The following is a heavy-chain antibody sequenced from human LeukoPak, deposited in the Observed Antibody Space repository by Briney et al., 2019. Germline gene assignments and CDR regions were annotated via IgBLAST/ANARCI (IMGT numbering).Heavy chain of an antibody. CDR3: ARDPPLVGATTGYFDY. J-gene: IGHJ4*02. CDR2: INPSGGST. CDR1: GYTFTSYY. V-gene: IGHV1-46*01. D-gene: IGHD1-26*01. Sequence: ASVKVFCKASGYTFTSYYMHWVRQAPGQGLEWMGIINPSGGSTSYAQKFQGRVTMTRDTSTSTVYMELSSLRSEDTAVYYCARDPPLVGATTGYFDYWGQGTLVTVSS.